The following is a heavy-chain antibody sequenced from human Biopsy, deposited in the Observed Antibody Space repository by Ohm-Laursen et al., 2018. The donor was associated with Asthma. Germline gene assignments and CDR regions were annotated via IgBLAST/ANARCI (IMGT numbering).Heavy chain of an antibody. CDR2: ISVYNGNT. J-gene: IGHJ6*02. CDR1: GYTFNSAG. D-gene: IGHD3-10*01. V-gene: IGHV1-18*01. Sequence: GSSVTASCKTSGYTFNSAGITWVRQAPGQGLEWMGWISVYNGNTKVAQKLQDRVTMITDTSTSTAYMELRSLRSDDTAVYFCARAVDYSHYYGIDVWGQGTTVIVS. CDR3: ARAVDYSHYYGIDV.